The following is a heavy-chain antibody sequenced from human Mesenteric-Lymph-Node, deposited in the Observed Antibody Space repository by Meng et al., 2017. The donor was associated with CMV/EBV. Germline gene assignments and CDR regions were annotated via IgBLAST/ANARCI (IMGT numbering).Heavy chain of an antibody. J-gene: IGHJ4*02. CDR1: GDSIRNSTNY. Sequence: LLQGSAPGLVKPSAHLSLSRIVSGDSIRNSTNYWTWIRQPPGKGLEWIGSVHHSGTTYYNPSPKGRLTISVDTSANLFSLRLTTVTAADTATYYCARRGNYDSDYSEYWGQGTLVTVSS. V-gene: IGHV4-39*01. CDR2: VHHSGTT. D-gene: IGHD3-22*01. CDR3: ARRGNYDSDYSEY.